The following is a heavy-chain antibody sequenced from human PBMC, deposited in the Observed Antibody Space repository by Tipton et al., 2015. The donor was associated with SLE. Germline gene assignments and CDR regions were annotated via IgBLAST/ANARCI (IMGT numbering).Heavy chain of an antibody. CDR1: GFTFSSYW. J-gene: IGHJ5*02. Sequence: SLRLSCAASGFTFSSYWMHWVRQAPGKGLVWVSRINSDVSSTSYADSVKGRFTISRYSAKKTLFLQMNSLRAEDTAVYYCARPHPMVRGEEGNWFDPWGQRTLVNVSS. CDR2: INSDVSST. CDR3: ARPHPMVRGEEGNWFDP. V-gene: IGHV3-74*01. D-gene: IGHD3-10*01.